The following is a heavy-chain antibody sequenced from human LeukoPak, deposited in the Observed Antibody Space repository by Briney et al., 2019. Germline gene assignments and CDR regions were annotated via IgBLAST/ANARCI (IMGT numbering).Heavy chain of an antibody. CDR2: IYLDGSRA. CDR1: GFTFTNYW. D-gene: IGHD1-26*01. J-gene: IGHJ4*02. CDR3: AKDIAHSGSFVDY. V-gene: IGHV3-7*01. Sequence: GGSPRLSCAVSGFTFTNYWMSWARQSPGKGLEWVANIYLDGSRAYYVDSVKGRFTISRDNAKNSLYLQMNSLRAEDTAVYYCAKDIAHSGSFVDYWGQGTLVTVSS.